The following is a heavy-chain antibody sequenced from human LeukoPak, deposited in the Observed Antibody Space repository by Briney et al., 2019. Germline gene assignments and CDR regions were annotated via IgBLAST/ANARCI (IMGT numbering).Heavy chain of an antibody. Sequence: GGSLRLSCAASGFTFSSYAMSWVRQAPGKGLEWVSAISGSGGYTYYADSVKGRFTISRDNSKNTVYLEMSSLRTEDTAVYYCAKHSTSAAGPYYFDYWGQGALVTVSS. CDR2: ISGSGGYT. D-gene: IGHD6-19*01. CDR1: GFTFSSYA. CDR3: AKHSTSAAGPYYFDY. J-gene: IGHJ4*02. V-gene: IGHV3-23*01.